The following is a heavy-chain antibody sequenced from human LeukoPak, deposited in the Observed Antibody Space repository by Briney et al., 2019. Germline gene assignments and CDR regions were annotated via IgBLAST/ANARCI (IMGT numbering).Heavy chain of an antibody. V-gene: IGHV1-69*01. J-gene: IGHJ4*02. CDR2: IIPIFGTA. CDR3: ARAEATIFGVVISGALDY. CDR1: GGTFISYA. Sequence: SVKVSCKASGGTFISYAISWVRQAPGKGLEWMGGIIPIFGTANYAQKSQGRVTITADESTSTVYMELSSLRSEDTAVYYCARAEATIFGVVISGALDYWGQGTLVTVSS. D-gene: IGHD3-3*01.